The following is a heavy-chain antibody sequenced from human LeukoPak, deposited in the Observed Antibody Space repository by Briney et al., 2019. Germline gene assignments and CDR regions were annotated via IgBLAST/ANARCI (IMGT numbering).Heavy chain of an antibody. J-gene: IGHJ5*02. Sequence: ASETLSLTCTVSGGSISNYYWNWIRQPPGKGLEWMGYIYYTGNTNYNPSLKSRVTISVDTSKNQFSLKLSSVTAADTAVYYCARDRLQLQSWGQGTLVTVSS. D-gene: IGHD1-1*01. CDR1: GGSISNYY. CDR2: IYYTGNT. CDR3: ARDRLQLQS. V-gene: IGHV4-59*01.